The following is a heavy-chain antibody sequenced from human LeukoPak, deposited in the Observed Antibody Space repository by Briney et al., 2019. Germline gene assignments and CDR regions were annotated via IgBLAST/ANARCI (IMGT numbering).Heavy chain of an antibody. CDR2: ISSHNGNA. Sequence: ASVKVSCKASGYPFIAYGISWVRQAPGQGFEWMGWISSHNGNADYAQKFRGRVTMTTDPSTNTAYMELRSLRFDDSADYYCARGRDGYDYAGFDPWGQGTRVTVSS. J-gene: IGHJ5*02. D-gene: IGHD5-24*01. CDR1: GYPFIAYG. V-gene: IGHV1-18*01. CDR3: ARGRDGYDYAGFDP.